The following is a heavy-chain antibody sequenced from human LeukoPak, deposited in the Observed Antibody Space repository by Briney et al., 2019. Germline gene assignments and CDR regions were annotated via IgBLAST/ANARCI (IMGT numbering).Heavy chain of an antibody. CDR2: ISSDHSST. Sequence: PGGSLRLSCVASGFTFSRYWMHWVRQAPGKELVWVSRISSDHSSTNYADSVKGRFAVSRDNAKNTLYLQMNNVRAEDTALYYCARPSEDYGDYGGYFDSWGQGTLVTVSS. D-gene: IGHD4-17*01. J-gene: IGHJ4*02. CDR3: ARPSEDYGDYGGYFDS. V-gene: IGHV3-74*01. CDR1: GFTFSRYW.